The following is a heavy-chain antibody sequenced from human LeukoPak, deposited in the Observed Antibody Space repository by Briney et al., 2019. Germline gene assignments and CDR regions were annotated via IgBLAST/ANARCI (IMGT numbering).Heavy chain of an antibody. V-gene: IGHV1-18*01. D-gene: IGHD6-13*01. J-gene: IGHJ6*03. CDR3: ARVSSSWYRYYYYYMDV. CDR2: ISAYNGNT. CDR1: GYTFTSYG. Sequence: ASVKVSCKASGYTFTSYGISWVRQAPGQGLEWMGWISAYNGNTNYAQKLQGRVTMTTDTSTSTAYMELRSLRSDDTAVYYCARVSSSWYRYYYYYMDVWGKGTTVTVSS.